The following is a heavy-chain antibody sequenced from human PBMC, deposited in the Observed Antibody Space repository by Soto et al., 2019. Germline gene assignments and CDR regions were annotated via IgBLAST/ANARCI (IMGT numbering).Heavy chain of an antibody. J-gene: IGHJ6*03. CDR1: GGSFSGYY. CDR2: INHSGST. V-gene: IGHV4-34*01. CDR3: ARGEGYCSGGSCFYYYYYYMDV. Sequence: SETLSLTCAVYGGSFSGYYWSWIRQPPGKGLEWIGEINHSGSTNYNPSLKSRVTISVDTSKNQFSLKLSSVTAADTAVYYCARGEGYCSGGSCFYYYYYYMDVWGKGTTVTGSS. D-gene: IGHD2-15*01.